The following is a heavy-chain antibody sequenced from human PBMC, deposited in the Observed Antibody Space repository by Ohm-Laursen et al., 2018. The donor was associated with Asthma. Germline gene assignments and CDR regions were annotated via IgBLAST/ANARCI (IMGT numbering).Heavy chain of an antibody. CDR3: ARDFWSGYYAP. D-gene: IGHD3-3*01. CDR1: GYTFTSYY. V-gene: IGHV1-46*01. J-gene: IGHJ5*02. Sequence: ASVKVSCNASGYTFTSYYMHWVRQAPGQGLEWMGIINPSGGSTSYAQKFQGRVTMTRDTSTSTVYMELSSLRSEDTAVYYCARDFWSGYYAPWGQGTMVTVSS. CDR2: INPSGGST.